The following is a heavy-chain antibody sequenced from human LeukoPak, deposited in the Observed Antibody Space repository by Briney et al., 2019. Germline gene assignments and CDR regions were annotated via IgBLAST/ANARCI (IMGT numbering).Heavy chain of an antibody. Sequence: GGSLRLSCAASGFTFSSYGMHWVRQAPGKGLEWVAVMSYDGSNKYYADSVKGRFTISRDNSKNTLYLQMNSLRAEDTAVYYCAKSVRPAAIGCGLDVWGQGTTITVSS. V-gene: IGHV3-30*18. CDR1: GFTFSSYG. CDR3: AKSVRPAAIGCGLDV. J-gene: IGHJ6*02. D-gene: IGHD2-2*01. CDR2: MSYDGSNK.